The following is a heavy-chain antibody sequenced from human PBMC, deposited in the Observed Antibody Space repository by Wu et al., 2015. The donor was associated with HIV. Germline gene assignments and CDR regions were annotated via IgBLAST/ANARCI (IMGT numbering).Heavy chain of an antibody. CDR1: AYSFVSYG. D-gene: IGHD2-2*01. CDR3: ARDGGYESPSYYYMDV. Sequence: QVQLVQSGAEVKKPGASVKVSCKTSAYSFVSYGISWVRQAPGQGLEWMGWISAYNGDTNHAQKFQGRVTMTTDTSTSTAYMELRSLRSDDTAVYYCARDGGYESPSYYYMDVWGKGTTVTVSS. V-gene: IGHV1-18*01. J-gene: IGHJ6*03. CDR2: ISAYNGDT.